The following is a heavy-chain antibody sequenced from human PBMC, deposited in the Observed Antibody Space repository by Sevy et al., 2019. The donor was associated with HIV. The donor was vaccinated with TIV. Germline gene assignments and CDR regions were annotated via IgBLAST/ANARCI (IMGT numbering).Heavy chain of an antibody. D-gene: IGHD4-17*01. CDR2: ISSSSSYI. CDR1: GFTLSSYS. J-gene: IGHJ6*02. Sequence: GGSLRLSCTASGFTLSSYSMNWVRQAPGKGLEWVSSISSSSSYIYYADSVKGRFTISRDNAKNSLYLQMNSLRAEDTAVYYCARDSCDYISTNGMDVWGQGTTVTVSS. CDR3: ARDSCDYISTNGMDV. V-gene: IGHV3-21*01.